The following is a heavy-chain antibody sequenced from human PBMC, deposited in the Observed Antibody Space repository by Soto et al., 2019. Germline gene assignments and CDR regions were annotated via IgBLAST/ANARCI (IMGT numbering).Heavy chain of an antibody. V-gene: IGHV1-69*13. Sequence: ASVKVSCKASGGSLGNSAINWVRQTPGQGLEWLGGFIPVYRTLNYAQKFQGRVTITADESTGTAYMTLSSLASDDTAVYYCATGVIWIGYFTVDSWGQGTRVTGS. J-gene: IGHJ4*02. CDR1: GGSLGNSA. D-gene: IGHD3-3*01. CDR3: ATGVIWIGYFTVDS. CDR2: FIPVYRTL.